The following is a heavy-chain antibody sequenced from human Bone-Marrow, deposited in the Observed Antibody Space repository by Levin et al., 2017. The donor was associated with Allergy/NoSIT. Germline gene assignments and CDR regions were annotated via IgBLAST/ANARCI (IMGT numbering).Heavy chain of an antibody. Sequence: SVKVSCKASGGTFSSYAISWVRQAPGQGLEWMGGIIPIFGTANHAQKFQGRVTITADESTSTAYMELSSLRSEDTAVYYCARTRADPWMFDYWGQGTLVTVSS. CDR1: GGTFSSYA. J-gene: IGHJ4*02. V-gene: IGHV1-69*13. CDR2: IIPIFGTA. D-gene: IGHD1-1*01. CDR3: ARTRADPWMFDY.